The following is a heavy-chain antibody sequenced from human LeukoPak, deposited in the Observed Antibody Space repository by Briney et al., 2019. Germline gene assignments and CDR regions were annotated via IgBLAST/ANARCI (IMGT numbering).Heavy chain of an antibody. V-gene: IGHV4-39*01. Sequence: PSETLSLTCTVSGGSISSSSYYWGWIRQPPGKGLEWIGSIYYSGGTYYNPPLKSRVTISVDTSKNQFSLKLSSVTAADTAVYYCARLWGFGDGYNYPGGDFDYWGQGTLVTVSS. CDR2: IYYSGGT. J-gene: IGHJ4*02. CDR3: ARLWGFGDGYNYPGGDFDY. CDR1: GGSISSSSYY. D-gene: IGHD5-24*01.